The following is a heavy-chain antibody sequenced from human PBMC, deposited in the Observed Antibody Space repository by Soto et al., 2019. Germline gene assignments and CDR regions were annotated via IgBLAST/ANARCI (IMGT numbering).Heavy chain of an antibody. CDR2: VYYTGRT. Sequence: SETLSLTCTLSVGSVNSGSYYCSWIRQPPGKGLEWIGYVYYTGRTSYSPSLKSRVTISADTSRNQFSLEMTSVTAADTAVYYCARDYDYFEHWGQGTLVSVSS. J-gene: IGHJ4*02. D-gene: IGHD3-16*01. V-gene: IGHV4-61*01. CDR3: ARDYDYFEH. CDR1: VGSVNSGSYY.